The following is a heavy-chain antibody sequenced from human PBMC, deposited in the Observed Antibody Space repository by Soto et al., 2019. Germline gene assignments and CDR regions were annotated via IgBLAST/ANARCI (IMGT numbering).Heavy chain of an antibody. CDR2: ISSSSSYI. J-gene: IGHJ6*02. CDR3: ARDETYRYCSGGSCYYYYGMDV. CDR1: GFTFSSYS. Sequence: GGSLRLSCAASGFTFSSYSMNWVRQAPGKGLEWVSSISSSSSYIYYADSVKGRFTISRDNAKNSLYLQMNSLGAEDTAVYYCARDETYRYCSGGSCYYYYGMDVWGQGTTVTSP. D-gene: IGHD2-15*01. V-gene: IGHV3-21*01.